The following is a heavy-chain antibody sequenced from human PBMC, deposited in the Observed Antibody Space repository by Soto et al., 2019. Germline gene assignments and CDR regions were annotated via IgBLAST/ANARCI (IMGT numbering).Heavy chain of an antibody. V-gene: IGHV4-59*12. D-gene: IGHD2-2*01. Sequence: SETLSLTCTVSGGSISSYYWSWIRQPPGKGLEWIGYIYYSGSTNYNPSLKSRVTISVDTSKNQFSLKLSSVTAADTAVYYCARVGRYCSSTSCINDRVFDYWGQGTLVPVSS. J-gene: IGHJ4*02. CDR2: IYYSGST. CDR3: ARVGRYCSSTSCINDRVFDY. CDR1: GGSISSYY.